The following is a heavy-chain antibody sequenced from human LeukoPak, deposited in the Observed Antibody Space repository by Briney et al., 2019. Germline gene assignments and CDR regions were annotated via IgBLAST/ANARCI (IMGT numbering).Heavy chain of an antibody. J-gene: IGHJ3*02. CDR1: GFTFTSYP. V-gene: IGHV3-23*01. Sequence: AGGSLRLSCAASGFTFTSYPMNWVRQAPGKGLEWVATIVSDGFKSYYADSVKGRFTISRDNSKNTLYLQMNSLRAEDTAVYYCAKSGPAYYDSSGYAFDIWGQGTMVTVSS. CDR3: AKSGPAYYDSSGYAFDI. D-gene: IGHD3-22*01. CDR2: IVSDGFKS.